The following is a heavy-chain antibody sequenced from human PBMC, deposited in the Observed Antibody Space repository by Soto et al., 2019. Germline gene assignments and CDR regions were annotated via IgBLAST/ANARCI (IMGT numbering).Heavy chain of an antibody. V-gene: IGHV3-33*01. CDR3: ARDERKAMDY. CDR1: GFTFSSYG. J-gene: IGHJ4*02. CDR2: IWCDGSNK. Sequence: HPGGSLRLSCAASGFTFSSYGMHWVRQAPGKGLEWVAVIWCDGSNKYYADSVKGRFTISRENSKNTLYLQMNSLRAEDTAVYYCARDERKAMDYWGRGSLVIVSS.